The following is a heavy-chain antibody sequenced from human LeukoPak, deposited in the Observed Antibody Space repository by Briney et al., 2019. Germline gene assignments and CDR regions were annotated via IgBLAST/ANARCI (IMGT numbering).Heavy chain of an antibody. CDR3: ARERITMIVVVTGNFDY. Sequence: SETLSLTCTVSGGSISSSSYYWGWIRQPPGKGLEWIGSIYYSGSTYYNPSLKSRVTISVDTSKNQFSLKLSSVTAADTAVYYCARERITMIVVVTGNFDYWGQGTLVTVSS. V-gene: IGHV4-39*07. J-gene: IGHJ4*02. CDR1: GGSISSSSYY. CDR2: IYYSGST. D-gene: IGHD3-22*01.